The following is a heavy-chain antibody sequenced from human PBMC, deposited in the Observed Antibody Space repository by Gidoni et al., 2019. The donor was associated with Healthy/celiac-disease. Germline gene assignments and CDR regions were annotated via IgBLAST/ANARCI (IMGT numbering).Heavy chain of an antibody. CDR1: GGSISSSSYY. Sequence: QLQLQESGPGLVKPAETLSLTCTISGGSISSSSYYWGWSRQPPGKGLEWLGSLYYSGSTYYNPSLQSRVTISVDTSKNQFSLKLSSVTAADTAVYYCAREFTAGDAFDIWGQGTLVTVSS. D-gene: IGHD6-25*01. CDR2: LYYSGST. CDR3: AREFTAGDAFDI. V-gene: IGHV4-39*07. J-gene: IGHJ3*02.